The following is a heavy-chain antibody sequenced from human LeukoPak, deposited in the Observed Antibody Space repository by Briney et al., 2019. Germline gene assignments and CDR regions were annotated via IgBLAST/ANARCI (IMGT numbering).Heavy chain of an antibody. V-gene: IGHV3-33*01. CDR3: ARGECYYGSGESNGMDV. Sequence: AGRSLRLSCAASGFTFSNYGMHWVRQAPGKGLEWVAVIWYDGSNKYYADSVKGRFTLSRDNSKTTLFLQMNSLRAEDTAVYYCARGECYYGSGESNGMDVWGQGTTVTVSS. J-gene: IGHJ6*02. CDR2: IWYDGSNK. CDR1: GFTFSNYG. D-gene: IGHD3-10*01.